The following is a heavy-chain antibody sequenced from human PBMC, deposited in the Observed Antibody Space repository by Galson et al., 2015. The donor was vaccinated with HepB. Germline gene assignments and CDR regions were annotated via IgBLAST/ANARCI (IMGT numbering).Heavy chain of an antibody. CDR2: IYYSGST. V-gene: IGHV4-39*01. CDR3: ARQPGYNFGYAVDYHYYGLDV. D-gene: IGHD5-18*01. Sequence: SETLSLTCTVSGDSISSRDCCWGWIRQPPGKGLEWIGNIYYSGSTYYNSSLRSRVTISVDTSKNQFSLKLNSATAADTAVYFCARQPGYNFGYAVDYHYYGLDVWGQGTTVTVSS. CDR1: GDSISSRDCC. J-gene: IGHJ6*02.